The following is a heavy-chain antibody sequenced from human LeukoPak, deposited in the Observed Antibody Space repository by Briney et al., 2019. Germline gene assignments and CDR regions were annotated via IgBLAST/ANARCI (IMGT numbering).Heavy chain of an antibody. CDR3: AGYSSGWYVDY. V-gene: IGHV4-59*01. J-gene: IGHJ4*02. CDR2: IYFSRST. D-gene: IGHD6-19*01. Sequence: PSETLSLTCTVSGGSISTYYWSWIRQPPGKGLEWIGYIYFSRSTDYNPSLKSRVTISVDTSNNQFSLKLSSVTAADTAVYYCAGYSSGWYVDYWGQGTLVTVSS. CDR1: GGSISTYY.